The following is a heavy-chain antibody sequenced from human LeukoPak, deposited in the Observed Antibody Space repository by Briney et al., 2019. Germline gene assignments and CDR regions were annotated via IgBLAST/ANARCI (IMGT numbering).Heavy chain of an antibody. V-gene: IGHV3-20*01. J-gene: IGHJ4*02. D-gene: IGHD6-13*01. Sequence: GGPLRLSCAASGFTFDDYGMSWVRQVPGKGLEWVSGINRNGGTINYADSVKGRFTISRDYAKNSLYLQMNSLRAEDTALYHCARERSTSNWYGTPDFDYWGQGILVTVSS. CDR2: INRNGGTI. CDR1: GFTFDDYG. CDR3: ARERSTSNWYGTPDFDY.